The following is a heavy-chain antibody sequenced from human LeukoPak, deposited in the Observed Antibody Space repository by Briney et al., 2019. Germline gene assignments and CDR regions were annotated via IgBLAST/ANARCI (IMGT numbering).Heavy chain of an antibody. Sequence: SESLSLTCTVSDASISSYDWSWIRQPPGKGLEWIGDIYYSGSIKYNPSLKSRVTMSVDTSKNQFSLKLSSVTAADTAIYYCARENPSGYYNRPIDYWGQGTLVTVSS. D-gene: IGHD3-22*01. CDR2: IYYSGSI. CDR3: ARENPSGYYNRPIDY. V-gene: IGHV4-59*01. J-gene: IGHJ4*02. CDR1: DASISSYD.